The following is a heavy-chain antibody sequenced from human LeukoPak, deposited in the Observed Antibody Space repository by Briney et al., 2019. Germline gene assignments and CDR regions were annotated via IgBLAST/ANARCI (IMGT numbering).Heavy chain of an antibody. CDR3: ARGSVTTIY. Sequence: PSGTLSLTCTVSGGSISSYYWSWIRQPPGKGLEWIGYIYYSGSTNYNPSLKSRVTISVDTSKNQFSLKLSSVTAADTAVYYCARGSVTTIYWGQGTLVTVSS. V-gene: IGHV4-59*01. CDR2: IYYSGST. J-gene: IGHJ4*02. CDR1: GGSISSYY. D-gene: IGHD4-17*01.